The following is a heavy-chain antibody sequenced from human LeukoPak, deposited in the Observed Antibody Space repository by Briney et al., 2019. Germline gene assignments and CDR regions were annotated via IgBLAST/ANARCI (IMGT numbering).Heavy chain of an antibody. D-gene: IGHD5-18*01. CDR2: LSSSSSLI. CDR3: ASRGYSYGLRRDVDY. V-gene: IGHV3-48*02. J-gene: IGHJ4*02. Sequence: GGSLRLSCAGSGFSFKSYDMNWVRQAPGKGLEWISYLSSSSSLIHYADSVKGRFTISRDNAKNSLYLEMNSLRDEDTAVYYCASRGYSYGLRRDVDYWGQGTLVTVSS. CDR1: GFSFKSYD.